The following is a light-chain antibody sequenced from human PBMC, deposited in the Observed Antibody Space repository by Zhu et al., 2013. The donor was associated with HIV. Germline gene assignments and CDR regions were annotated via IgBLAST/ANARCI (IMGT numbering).Light chain of an antibody. J-gene: IGKJ2*01. CDR2: DAS. CDR3: QQRSTWPQT. Sequence: EIVLTQSPGTLSLSPGERATLSCRASQSVSSNYLAWFQQKPGQPPRLLIYDASKRATGIPARFSGSGSGTDFTLAISSLEPEDFAVYYCQQRSTWPQTFGQGTKLEIK. CDR1: QSVSSNY. V-gene: IGKV3-11*01.